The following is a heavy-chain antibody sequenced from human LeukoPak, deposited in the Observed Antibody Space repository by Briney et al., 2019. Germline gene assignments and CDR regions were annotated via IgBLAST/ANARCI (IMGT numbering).Heavy chain of an antibody. Sequence: ASVKVSCKASGYTFTSYYMHWVRQAPGQGLEWMGIINPSGGSTSYAQKFQGRVTMTRDTSTSTVYMELSSLRSEDTAVYYCARDLIPQLPAGRWDPWGQGTLVTVSS. CDR3: ARDLIPQLPAGRWDP. V-gene: IGHV1-46*01. J-gene: IGHJ5*02. CDR1: GYTFTSYY. CDR2: INPSGGST. D-gene: IGHD2-2*01.